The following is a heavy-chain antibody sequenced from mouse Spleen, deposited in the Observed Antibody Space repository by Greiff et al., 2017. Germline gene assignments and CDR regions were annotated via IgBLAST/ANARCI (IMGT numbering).Heavy chain of an antibody. CDR1: GYTFTSYW. V-gene: IGHV1-55*01. Sequence: VQLQQSGAELVKPGASVKMSCKASGYTFTSYWITWVKQRPGQGLEWIGDIYPGSGSTNYNEKFKSKATLTVDTSSSTAYMQLSSLTSEDSAVYYCARSTMITRAWFAYWGQGTLVTVSA. D-gene: IGHD2-4*01. CDR3: ARSTMITRAWFAY. J-gene: IGHJ3*01. CDR2: IYPGSGST.